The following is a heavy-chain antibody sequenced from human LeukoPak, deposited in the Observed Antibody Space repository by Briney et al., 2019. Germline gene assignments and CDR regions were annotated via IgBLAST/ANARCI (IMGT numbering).Heavy chain of an antibody. Sequence: GASVKVSCKASGYTFTSYYMHWVRQAPGQGLEWMGIINPSGGSTSYAQKFQGRVTMTRDTSTSTVYMELSSLRSEDTAVYYCARGTVAGTRYYYYGMDVWGQGTTVTVSS. V-gene: IGHV1-46*01. J-gene: IGHJ6*02. CDR3: ARGTVAGTRYYYYGMDV. D-gene: IGHD6-19*01. CDR1: GYTFTSYY. CDR2: INPSGGST.